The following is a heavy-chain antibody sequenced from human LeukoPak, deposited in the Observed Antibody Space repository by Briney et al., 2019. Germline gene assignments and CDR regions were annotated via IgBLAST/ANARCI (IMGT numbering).Heavy chain of an antibody. V-gene: IGHV3-21*04. D-gene: IGHD3/OR15-3a*01. CDR2: MTSTGAYI. Sequence: GGSLRLSCAASGFSFSSHSMHWVRQAPGKGLEWVSSMTSTGAYIYYADSVKGRFTISRDNAKNSLYLQMNSLRAEDTAVYYCARGVTAVGRVFDYWGQGTLVTVSS. CDR3: ARGVTAVGRVFDY. J-gene: IGHJ4*02. CDR1: GFSFSSHS.